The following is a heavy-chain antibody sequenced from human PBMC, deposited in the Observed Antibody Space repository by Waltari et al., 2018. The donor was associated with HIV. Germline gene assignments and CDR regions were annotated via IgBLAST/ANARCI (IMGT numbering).Heavy chain of an antibody. CDR1: GGTFSNSA. CDR3: ARDFSQTRLGELSERFFDY. Sequence: QVQLVQSGAEVKKPGSSVKVSCKASGGTFSNSAASSVGPAPGQGLEWMGGINPIFGTANYAQKLQGRVTITADESTSTAFMEMSSLRSEDTAVYYCARDFSQTRLGELSERFFDYWGQGTLVTVSS. J-gene: IGHJ4*02. D-gene: IGHD3-16*02. V-gene: IGHV1-69*01. CDR2: INPIFGTA.